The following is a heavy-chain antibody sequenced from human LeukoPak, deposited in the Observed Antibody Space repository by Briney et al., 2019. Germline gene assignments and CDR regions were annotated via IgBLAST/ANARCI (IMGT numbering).Heavy chain of an antibody. CDR2: ISSNGGST. Sequence: PGGSLRLSCAASGFTFSSYAIHWVRQAPGKGLEYVSAISSNGGSTYYANSVKGRFTISRDNSKNTLYLQMGSLRAEDMAVYYCATRLAYCGGDCWWSPFGWGQGTLVTVSS. CDR1: GFTFSSYA. J-gene: IGHJ4*02. V-gene: IGHV3-64*01. CDR3: ATRLAYCGGDCWWSPFG. D-gene: IGHD2-21*02.